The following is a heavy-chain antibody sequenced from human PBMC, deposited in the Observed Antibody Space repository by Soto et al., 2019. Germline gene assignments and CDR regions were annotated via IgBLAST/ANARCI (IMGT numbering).Heavy chain of an antibody. D-gene: IGHD3-22*01. CDR2: IYYSGST. Sequence: SETLSLTCTVSGGSISSGGYYWSWIRQHPGKGLEWIGYIYYSGSTNYNPSLKSRVTISVDTSKNQFSLKLSSVTAADTAVYYCARVAEGTYYYDSSGYFDCWGQGTLVTVSS. J-gene: IGHJ4*02. V-gene: IGHV4-61*08. CDR1: GGSISSGGYY. CDR3: ARVAEGTYYYDSSGYFDC.